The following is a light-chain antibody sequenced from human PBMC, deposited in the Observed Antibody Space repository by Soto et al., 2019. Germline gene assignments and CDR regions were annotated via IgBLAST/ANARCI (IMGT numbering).Light chain of an antibody. CDR3: QHYRKEST. J-gene: IGKJ2*01. CDR2: KAS. V-gene: IGKV1-5*03. CDR1: QNVSNW. Sequence: DVAMTQSPSTLPTSIGDRVTINCRASQNVSNWLAWYQQKPGKAPKLLIYKASRLESGVPSRFSASGSGTDFTLTINRLQSDDFATYFCQHYRKESTFGQGTKLEIK.